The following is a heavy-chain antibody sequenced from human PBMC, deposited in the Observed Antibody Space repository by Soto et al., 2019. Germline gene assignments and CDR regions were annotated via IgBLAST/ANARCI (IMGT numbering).Heavy chain of an antibody. V-gene: IGHV3-21*01. Sequence: GGSLRLSCAASGFTFSSYSMNWVRQAPGKGLEWVSSISSSSSYIYYADSVKGRFTISRDNAKNSLYLQMNSLRAEDTAVYYCARASGSYYFDYWGQGTLVTVSS. D-gene: IGHD1-26*01. J-gene: IGHJ4*02. CDR2: ISSSSSYI. CDR1: GFTFSSYS. CDR3: ARASGSYYFDY.